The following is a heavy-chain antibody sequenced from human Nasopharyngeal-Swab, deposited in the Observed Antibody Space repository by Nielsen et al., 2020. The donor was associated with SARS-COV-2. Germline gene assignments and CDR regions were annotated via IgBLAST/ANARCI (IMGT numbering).Heavy chain of an antibody. Sequence: GGSLRLSCAASGFTFSNAWMSWVRQAPGKGLEWVCRIKRKTGAGTSDYAAPVKGRFTSARDDSKNTLYLQMNSLKTEDTAVYYGTTDGPLVVTFGGVVITVDYWGQGTLVTVSS. CDR1: GFTFSNAW. V-gene: IGHV3-15*01. J-gene: IGHJ4*02. CDR3: TTDGPLVVTFGGVVITVDY. D-gene: IGHD3-16*02. CDR2: IKRKTGAGTS.